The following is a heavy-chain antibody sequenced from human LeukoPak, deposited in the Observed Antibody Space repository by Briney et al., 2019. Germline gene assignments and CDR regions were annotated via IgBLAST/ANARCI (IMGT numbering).Heavy chain of an antibody. D-gene: IGHD1-26*01. V-gene: IGHV1-69*15. J-gene: IGHJ5*02. Sequence: PVKVSCKTSGGTFTSYAITWVRQAPGQGLEWMGKIIPISGTTNYAQKFQGRVTFTADESTSTAYMELSSLRSEDTALYYCARKLRLGGNWFDPWGQGTLVTVSS. CDR2: IIPISGTT. CDR3: ARKLRLGGNWFDP. CDR1: GGTFTSYA.